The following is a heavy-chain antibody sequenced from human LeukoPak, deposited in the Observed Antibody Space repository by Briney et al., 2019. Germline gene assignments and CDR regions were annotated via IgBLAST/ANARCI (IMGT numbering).Heavy chain of an antibody. Sequence: GGSLRLSCAASGFTFSSYSLNWVRQAPGKGLDWVSSISSSSSYIYYADSVKGRFTISRDNSENTLYLQMNSLRAEDTAVYYCARAKTATYYYYYGMDVWGQGTTVTVSS. CDR2: ISSSSSYI. CDR1: GFTFSSYS. D-gene: IGHD2-15*01. J-gene: IGHJ6*02. CDR3: ARAKTATYYYYYGMDV. V-gene: IGHV3-21*01.